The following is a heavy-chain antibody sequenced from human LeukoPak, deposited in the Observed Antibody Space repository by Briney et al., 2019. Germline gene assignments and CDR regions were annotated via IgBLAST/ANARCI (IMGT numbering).Heavy chain of an antibody. CDR3: AKDWHILTGRNCFDP. D-gene: IGHD3-9*01. J-gene: IGHJ5*02. CDR2: VSPYNGDT. Sequence: ASVKVSCKASGYTFTIYTINWVRQAPGQGLERMGWVSPYNGDTNYSQKFQGRVTMSTDPSRNNAYMELRSLRFDDTAIYYCAKDWHILTGRNCFDPWGQGTLVTVSS. V-gene: IGHV1-18*04. CDR1: GYTFTIYT.